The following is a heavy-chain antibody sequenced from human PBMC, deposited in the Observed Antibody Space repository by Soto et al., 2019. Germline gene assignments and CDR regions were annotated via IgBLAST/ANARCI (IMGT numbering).Heavy chain of an antibody. CDR2: INHSGST. J-gene: IGHJ5*02. CDR3: ARADKYYYDSSGYYR. V-gene: IGHV4-34*01. D-gene: IGHD3-22*01. Sequence: SETLSLTCAVYGGSFSGYYWSWIRQPPGKGLEWIGEINHSGSTNYNPSLKSRVTISVDTSKNQFSLKLSSVTAADTAVYYCARADKYYYDSSGYYRWGQGTLVTVSS. CDR1: GGSFSGYY.